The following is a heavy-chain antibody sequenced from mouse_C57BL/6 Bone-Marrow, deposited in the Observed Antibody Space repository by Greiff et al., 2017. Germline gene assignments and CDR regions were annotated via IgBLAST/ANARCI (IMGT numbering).Heavy chain of an antibody. CDR1: GFNIKDDY. V-gene: IGHV14-4*01. Sequence: VQLQQSGAELVRPGASVKLSCTASGFNIKDDYMHWVKQRPEQGLEWIGWIDPENGDTEYASKFQGKATITADTSSNTAYLQLSSLTSEDTAVYYCTTWVGYGYFDVWGTGTTVTGSS. CDR3: TTWVGYGYFDV. CDR2: IDPENGDT. J-gene: IGHJ1*03.